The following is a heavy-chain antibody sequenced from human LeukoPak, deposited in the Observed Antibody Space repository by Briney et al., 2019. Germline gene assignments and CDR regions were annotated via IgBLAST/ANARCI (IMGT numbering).Heavy chain of an antibody. CDR2: ISSSGSTI. CDR1: GFTFISYE. CDR3: AELGITMIGGV. V-gene: IGHV3-48*03. D-gene: IGHD3-10*02. Sequence: GGSLILSCAASGFTFISYEMNWVGQAPGKGLEGVSYISSSGSTIYYADSVKDGFTISRDNDKNSLYLQMNSLRAEDTAVYYCAELGITMIGGVWGKGTTVTISS. J-gene: IGHJ6*04.